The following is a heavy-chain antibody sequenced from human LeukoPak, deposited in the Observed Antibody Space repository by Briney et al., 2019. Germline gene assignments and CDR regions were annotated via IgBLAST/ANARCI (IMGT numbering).Heavy chain of an antibody. J-gene: IGHJ5*02. V-gene: IGHV5-51*01. CDR2: IYPGDSDT. D-gene: IGHD2-21*02. CDR3: ARLTSFADLLTATRRSWFDP. Sequence: GESLKISCKGSGYSFAGYWIGWVRQMPGKALEWMGIIYPGDSDTRYRPSLQGQVTISVDKSIDTAFLQWSSLKASDSAIYYCARLTSFADLLTATRRSWFDPWGQGTLVTVSS. CDR1: GYSFAGYW.